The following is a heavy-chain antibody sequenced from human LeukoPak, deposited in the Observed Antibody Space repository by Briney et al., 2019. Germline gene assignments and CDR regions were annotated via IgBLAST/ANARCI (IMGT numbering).Heavy chain of an antibody. V-gene: IGHV3-30*02. Sequence: GGSLRLSCAASGFTFSSYGMRWVRQAPGKGLEWVAFIRYDGSNKYYADSVKGRFTISRDNSKNTLYLQMNSLRAEDTAVYYCAKDPSIAVAGTLDYWGQGTLVTVSS. J-gene: IGHJ4*02. D-gene: IGHD6-19*01. CDR2: IRYDGSNK. CDR3: AKDPSIAVAGTLDY. CDR1: GFTFSSYG.